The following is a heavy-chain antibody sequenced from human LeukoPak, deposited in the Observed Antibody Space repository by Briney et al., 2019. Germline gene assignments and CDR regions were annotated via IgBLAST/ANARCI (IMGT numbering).Heavy chain of an antibody. V-gene: IGHV3-11*06. CDR2: ISSGRSYT. CDR1: GFSFSDYY. D-gene: IGHD2-8*02. J-gene: IGHJ6*02. Sequence: GGSLRLSCAASGFSFSDYYMSWIRQAPGKGLEWGSYISSGRSYTHYADSVKGRFTISRDIAKSSLYLQMNSLRAEDTAVYYCSGGSDSDYFFYYGVDVWGQGTTVTVSS. CDR3: SGGSDSDYFFYYGVDV.